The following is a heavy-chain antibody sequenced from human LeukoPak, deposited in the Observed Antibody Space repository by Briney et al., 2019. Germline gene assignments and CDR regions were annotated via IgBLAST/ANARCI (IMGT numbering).Heavy chain of an antibody. CDR1: GFTFSSYW. D-gene: IGHD3-10*01. CDR3: ARGRGIWFGEYYFDY. Sequence: GGSLRLSCAASGFTFSSYWMSWARQAPGKGLEWVANIKEDGSEKYYVDSVKGRFTISRDNAKNSLYLQMNSLRAEDTAVYYCARGRGIWFGEYYFDYWGQGTLVTVSS. CDR2: IKEDGSEK. V-gene: IGHV3-7*01. J-gene: IGHJ4*02.